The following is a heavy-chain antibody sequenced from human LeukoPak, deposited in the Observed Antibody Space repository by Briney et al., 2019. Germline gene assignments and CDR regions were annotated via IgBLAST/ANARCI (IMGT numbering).Heavy chain of an antibody. CDR3: ARGTGYCSSTSCPASTFGIDC. Sequence: ASVKVSCKASGYTFTSYDINWVRQATGQGLEWMGWMNPNSGNTGYAQKFQGRVTMTRNTSISTAYMELSSLRSEDTAVYYCARGTGYCSSTSCPASTFGIDCWGQGTLVTVSS. CDR2: MNPNSGNT. V-gene: IGHV1-8*01. CDR1: GYTFTSYD. D-gene: IGHD2-2*01. J-gene: IGHJ4*02.